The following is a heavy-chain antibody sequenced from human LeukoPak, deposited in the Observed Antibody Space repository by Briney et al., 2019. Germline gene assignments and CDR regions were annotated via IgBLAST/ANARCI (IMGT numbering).Heavy chain of an antibody. CDR3: ARLYYYDSSGYPNAFDI. D-gene: IGHD3-22*01. CDR2: IYPGDSDT. V-gene: IGHV5-51*01. Sequence: AGESLKISCKGPGYSFTSYWIGWVRQMPGKGLEWMGIIYPGDSDTRYSPSFQGQVTISADKSISTAYLQWSSLKASDTAMYYCARLYYYDSSGYPNAFDIWGQGTMVTVSS. CDR1: GYSFTSYW. J-gene: IGHJ3*02.